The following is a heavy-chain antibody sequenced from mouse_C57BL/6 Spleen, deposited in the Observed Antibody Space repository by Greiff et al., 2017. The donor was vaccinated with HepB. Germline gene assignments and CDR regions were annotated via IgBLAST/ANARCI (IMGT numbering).Heavy chain of an antibody. CDR2: INPSSGYT. J-gene: IGHJ1*03. CDR3: ARVLPGDFDV. Sequence: QVHVKQSGAELAKPGASVKLSCKASGYTFTSYWMHWVKQRPGQGLEWIGYINPSSGYTKYNQKFKDKATLTADKSSSTAYMQLSSLTYEDSAVYYCARVLPGDFDVWGTGTTVTVSS. CDR1: GYTFTSYW. V-gene: IGHV1-7*01. D-gene: IGHD4-1*01.